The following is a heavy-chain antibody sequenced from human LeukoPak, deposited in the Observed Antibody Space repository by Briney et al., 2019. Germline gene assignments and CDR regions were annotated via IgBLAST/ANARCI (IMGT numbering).Heavy chain of an antibody. CDR1: GFTFNTYA. D-gene: IGHD3-3*01. J-gene: IGHJ4*02. CDR3: ARGTGITVFRGPSGDF. CDR2: ISYDGSSK. V-gene: IGHV3-30*14. Sequence: GGSLRLSCAASGFTFNTYALHWVRQAPGKGLEWVSVISYDGSSKHYAESVKGRFTMSRDNSKNTVYFQMDSLRPDDTAFYYCARGTGITVFRGPSGDFWGQGTLVIVSS.